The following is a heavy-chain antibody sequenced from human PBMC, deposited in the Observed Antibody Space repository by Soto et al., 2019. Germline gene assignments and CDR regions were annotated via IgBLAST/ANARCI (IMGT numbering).Heavy chain of an antibody. CDR1: GFTFSSYA. J-gene: IGHJ4*02. CDR3: ANLDNVWGSYRYSPRFDY. Sequence: GGSLRLSCAASGFTFSSYAMSWVRQAPGKGLEWVSAISGSGGSTYYADSVKGRFTTSRDNSKNTLYLQMNSLRAEDTAVYYCANLDNVWGSYRYSPRFDYWGQGTLVTVSS. D-gene: IGHD3-16*02. V-gene: IGHV3-23*01. CDR2: ISGSGGST.